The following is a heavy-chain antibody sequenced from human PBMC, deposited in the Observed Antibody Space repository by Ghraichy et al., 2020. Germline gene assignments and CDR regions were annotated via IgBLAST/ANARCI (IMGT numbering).Heavy chain of an antibody. D-gene: IGHD6-19*01. CDR2: ISISGSTI. Sequence: GGSLRLSCAASGFTFSDYYMSWIRQAPGKGLEWVSYISISGSTIYYADSVKGRFTISRDNAKNSLYLQMNSLRAEDTAVYYCARDLGTAVAYYYYGMDVWGQGTTVTVSS. CDR3: ARDLGTAVAYYYYGMDV. V-gene: IGHV3-11*01. CDR1: GFTFSDYY. J-gene: IGHJ6*02.